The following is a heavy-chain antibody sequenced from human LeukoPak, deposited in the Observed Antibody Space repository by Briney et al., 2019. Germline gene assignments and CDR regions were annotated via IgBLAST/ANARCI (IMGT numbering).Heavy chain of an antibody. Sequence: PGGSLRLSCAASGFTASSNYMTWVRQAPGKGVEWGSVIYSGGSTYYADSVKGRFTLSRDNSKNTLFLQMNSLRAEDTAVYYCAREPQGDSSGYDAFDIWGQGTMVTVSS. CDR3: AREPQGDSSGYDAFDI. CDR1: GFTASSNY. D-gene: IGHD3-22*01. CDR2: IYSGGST. J-gene: IGHJ3*02. V-gene: IGHV3-66*01.